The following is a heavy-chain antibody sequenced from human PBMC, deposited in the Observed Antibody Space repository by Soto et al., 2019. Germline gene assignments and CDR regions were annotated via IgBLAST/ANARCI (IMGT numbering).Heavy chain of an antibody. CDR3: ARGITIFGVVPYYGMDV. Sequence: GASVKVSCKASGYTFTSYGISWVRQAPGQGLEWMGWISAYNGNTNYAQKLQGRVTMTTDTSTSTAYMELRSLRSDDTAVYYCARGITIFGVVPYYGMDVWSQGTTVTVSS. D-gene: IGHD3-3*01. CDR2: ISAYNGNT. J-gene: IGHJ6*02. V-gene: IGHV1-18*01. CDR1: GYTFTSYG.